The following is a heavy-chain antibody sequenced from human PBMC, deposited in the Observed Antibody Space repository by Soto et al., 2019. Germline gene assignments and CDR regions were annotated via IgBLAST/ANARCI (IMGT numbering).Heavy chain of an antibody. CDR1: RFTFRDYY. J-gene: IGHJ3*02. CDR3: ARAYSDAFDI. V-gene: IGHV3-11*01. CDR2: ISSSGTGI. Sequence: QVQLVESGGGLVKPGGSLRLSCAASRFTFRDYYMTWIRQAPGKGLEWVSYISSSGTGIYYADSVKGRFTISRDNAKNSLYLQMSSLRAEDTAVYYCARAYSDAFDIWGQGTMVTVSS. D-gene: IGHD2-15*01.